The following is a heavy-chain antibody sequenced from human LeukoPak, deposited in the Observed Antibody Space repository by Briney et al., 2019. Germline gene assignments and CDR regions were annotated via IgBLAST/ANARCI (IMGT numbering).Heavy chain of an antibody. J-gene: IGHJ3*02. CDR3: AKYIVGTTPAFDI. D-gene: IGHD1-1*01. CDR1: GFTFSSYA. V-gene: IGHV3-23*01. CDR2: ISGSGGST. Sequence: GGSLRLSCAASGFTFSSYAMSWVRQAPGKGLGWVSAISGSGGSTYYADSVKGRFTISRDNSKNTLYLQMNSLRAEDTAIYYCAKYIVGTTPAFDIWGQGTMVTVSS.